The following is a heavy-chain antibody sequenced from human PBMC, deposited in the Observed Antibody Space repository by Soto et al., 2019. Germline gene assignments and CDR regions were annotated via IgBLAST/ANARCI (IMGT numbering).Heavy chain of an antibody. CDR3: ARNYYGSKFDD. D-gene: IGHD3-10*01. V-gene: IGHV4-59*01. CDR1: GGSISSYY. Sequence: SETLSLTCTVSGGSISSYYWSWIRQPPGKGLEWIGYIYYSGSTNYNPSLKSRVTISVDTSKNQFSLKLSSVTAADTAVYYCARNYYGSKFDDRAQGTLVTVSS. CDR2: IYYSGST. J-gene: IGHJ4*02.